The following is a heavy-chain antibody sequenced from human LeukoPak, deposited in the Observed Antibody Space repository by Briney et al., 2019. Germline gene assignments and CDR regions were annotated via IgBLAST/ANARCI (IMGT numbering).Heavy chain of an antibody. D-gene: IGHD2/OR15-2a*01. J-gene: IGHJ4*02. CDR1: GFTFSSYW. Sequence: GGSLRLSCAASGFTFSSYWMSWVRQAPGKGLEWVSAISGSGGSTYYADSVKGRFTISRDNSKNTLYLQMNSLRAEDTAVYYCAKDREYGDFFILIFDYWGQGTLVTVSS. V-gene: IGHV3-23*01. CDR3: AKDREYGDFFILIFDY. CDR2: ISGSGGST.